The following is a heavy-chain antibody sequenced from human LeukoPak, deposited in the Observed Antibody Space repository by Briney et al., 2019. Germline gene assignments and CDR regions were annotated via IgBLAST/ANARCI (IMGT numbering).Heavy chain of an antibody. V-gene: IGHV4-59*11. Sequence: SETLSLTCTVPGGSINSHYWSWIRQPPGKGLEWIGYIHYSGITKYNPPLKSRVIISVDTSKNQFSLKLSSVTAADTAVYYCAREGDSSSWPNWFDPWGLGTLVTVSS. CDR2: IHYSGIT. CDR3: AREGDSSSWPNWFDP. J-gene: IGHJ5*02. D-gene: IGHD6-13*01. CDR1: GGSINSHY.